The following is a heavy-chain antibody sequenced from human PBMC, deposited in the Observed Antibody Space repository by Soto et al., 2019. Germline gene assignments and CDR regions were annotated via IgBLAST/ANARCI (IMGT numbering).Heavy chain of an antibody. V-gene: IGHV3-49*04. CDR1: GFTFGDYA. CDR3: TRFYYYGQPPLYYYGMDV. D-gene: IGHD3-10*01. CDR2: IRSKAYGGTT. Sequence: GGSLRLSCTASGFTFGDYAMSWVRQAPGKGLEWVGFIRSKAYGGTTEYAASVKGRFTISRDDSKSIAYLQMNSLKTEDTAVYYCTRFYYYGQPPLYYYGMDVWGQGTTVTVSS. J-gene: IGHJ6*02.